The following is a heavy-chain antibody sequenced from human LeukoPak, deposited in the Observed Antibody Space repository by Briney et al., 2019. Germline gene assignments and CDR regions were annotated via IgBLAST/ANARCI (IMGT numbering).Heavy chain of an antibody. J-gene: IGHJ4*02. CDR1: GYSFTSYW. CDR2: IYPGDSDT. V-gene: IGHV5-51*01. D-gene: IGHD3-22*01. Sequence: GESLKISCKGSGYSFTSYWIGWVRQMPGKGLEWMGIIYPGDSDTRYSPSFQGQVTISADKSISTAYLQWSGLKASDTAMYYCARQPQSHDSSGYPFEYWGQGTLVTVSS. CDR3: ARQPQSHDSSGYPFEY.